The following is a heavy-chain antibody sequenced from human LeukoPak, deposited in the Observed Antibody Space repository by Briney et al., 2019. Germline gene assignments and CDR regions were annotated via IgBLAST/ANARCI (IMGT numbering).Heavy chain of an antibody. D-gene: IGHD3-22*01. CDR1: GGSISSYY. CDR3: AREGRDFYDRSGSSNYYYYMDV. Sequence: SETLSLTCTVSGGSISSYYWSWIRQPPGKGLEWIGEINHSGSTNHNPSLKSRVTISVDTSKNQFSLKLSSVTAADTAVYYCAREGRDFYDRSGSSNYYYYMDVWGKGTTVTVSS. J-gene: IGHJ6*03. V-gene: IGHV4-34*01. CDR2: INHSGST.